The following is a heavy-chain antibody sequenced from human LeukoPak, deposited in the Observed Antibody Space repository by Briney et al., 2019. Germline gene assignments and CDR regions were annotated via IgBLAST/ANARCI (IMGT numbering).Heavy chain of an antibody. J-gene: IGHJ4*02. Sequence: PSETLSLTCAVYGGSFSGYYWSWIRQPPGKGLEWIGEINHSGSTNYDPSLKSRVTISVDTSKNQFSLKLSSVTAADMAVYYCARTSSTSPGGGYYFDYWGQGTLVTVSS. CDR3: ARTSSTSPGGGYYFDY. CDR2: INHSGST. D-gene: IGHD2-2*01. CDR1: GGSFSGYY. V-gene: IGHV4-34*01.